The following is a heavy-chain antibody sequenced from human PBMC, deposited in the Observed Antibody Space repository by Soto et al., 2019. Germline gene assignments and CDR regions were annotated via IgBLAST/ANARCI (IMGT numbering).Heavy chain of an antibody. CDR3: AREGVVVVAAASYYYYYGMDV. J-gene: IGHJ6*02. V-gene: IGHV4-30-4*01. D-gene: IGHD2-15*01. Sequence: PSETLSLTCTVSGGSISSGDYYWSWIRQPPGKGLEWIGYIYYRGSTYYNPSLKSRVTISVDTSKNQFSLKLSSVTAADTAVYYCAREGVVVVAAASYYYYYGMDVWGQGTTVTVSS. CDR2: IYYRGST. CDR1: GGSISSGDYY.